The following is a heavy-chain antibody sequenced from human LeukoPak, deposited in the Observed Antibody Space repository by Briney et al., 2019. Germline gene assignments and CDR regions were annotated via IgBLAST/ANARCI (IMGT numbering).Heavy chain of an antibody. CDR2: INHSGST. J-gene: IGHJ4*02. Sequence: SETLSLTCAVYGGSFSGYYWSWIRQPPGKGLEWIGEINHSGSTNYNPSLKSRVTISVDTSKNQFSLKLSSVTAADTAVYYCARTRGGYDFWSGYLKYFDYWGQGTLVTVSS. CDR1: GGSFSGYY. CDR3: ARTRGGYDFWSGYLKYFDY. V-gene: IGHV4-34*01. D-gene: IGHD3-3*01.